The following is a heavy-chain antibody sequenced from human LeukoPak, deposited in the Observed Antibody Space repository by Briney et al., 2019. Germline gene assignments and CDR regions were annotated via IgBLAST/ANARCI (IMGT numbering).Heavy chain of an antibody. CDR2: LSYDGRHK. CDR1: GFSFSNSG. Sequence: GGSLRLSCVASGFSFSNSGMHWVRQAPGKGLEWVAVLSYDGRHKYYADSVKGRFTISRDNSQNTLFLQMDSLRLEDSGVYYCAKDRGESVAGSGDSWGQGTLVSVSS. D-gene: IGHD6-19*01. V-gene: IGHV3-30*18. J-gene: IGHJ4*02. CDR3: AKDRGESVAGSGDS.